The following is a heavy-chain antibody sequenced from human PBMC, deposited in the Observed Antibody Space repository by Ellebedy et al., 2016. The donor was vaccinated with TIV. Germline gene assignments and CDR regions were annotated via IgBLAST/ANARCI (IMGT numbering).Heavy chain of an antibody. CDR1: GFTFGDYA. J-gene: IGHJ4*02. D-gene: IGHD1-26*01. V-gene: IGHV3-49*03. CDR3: TRVSSGSYLEYYFDY. Sequence: GESLKISXTASGFTFGDYAMSWFRQAPGKGLEWVGFIRSKAYGGTTEYAASVKGRFTISRDDSKSIAYLQMNSLKTEDTAVYYCTRVSSGSYLEYYFDYWGQGTLVTVSS. CDR2: IRSKAYGGTT.